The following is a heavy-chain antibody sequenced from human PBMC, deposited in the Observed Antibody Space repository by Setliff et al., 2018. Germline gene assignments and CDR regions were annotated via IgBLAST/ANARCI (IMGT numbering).Heavy chain of an antibody. CDR3: ARGVVAALMDV. CDR2: IYHSGST. D-gene: IGHD2-15*01. Sequence: SETLSLTCAVSGGSISSGNWWTWVRQPPGKGLEWIEEIYHSGSTNYKPSLKSRVTISVDQSKNPFSLKLTSVTAADTAVYYCARGVVAALMDVWGKGTTVTVSS. V-gene: IGHV4-4*02. J-gene: IGHJ6*03. CDR1: GGSISSGNW.